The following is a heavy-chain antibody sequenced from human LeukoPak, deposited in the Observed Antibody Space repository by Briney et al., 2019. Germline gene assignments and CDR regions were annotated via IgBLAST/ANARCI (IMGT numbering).Heavy chain of an antibody. CDR1: GDSVSSNSAA. Sequence: SQTLSLTCAISGDSVSSNSAAWNWIRQSPSRGLEWLGRAYYRSKWYNDYAVSVKSRITINPDTSKNQFSLQLSSVTPEDTAVYYCAGGYSSGGKWFDPWGQGTLVTVSS. D-gene: IGHD6-19*01. V-gene: IGHV6-1*01. CDR3: AGGYSSGGKWFDP. J-gene: IGHJ5*02. CDR2: AYYRSKWYN.